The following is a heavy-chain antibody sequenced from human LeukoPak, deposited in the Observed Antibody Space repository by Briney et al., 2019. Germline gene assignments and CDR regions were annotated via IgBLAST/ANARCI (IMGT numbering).Heavy chain of an antibody. J-gene: IGHJ6*03. CDR3: ARDLANWNYDDYYYMDV. Sequence: EASVKVSCKASGYTFTGYYMHWVRQAPGQGLEWMGWISAYNGNTNYAQKLQGRVTMTTDTSTSTAYMELSRLRSDDTAVYYCARDLANWNYDDYYYMDVWGKGTTVTVSS. D-gene: IGHD1-1*01. V-gene: IGHV1-18*04. CDR2: ISAYNGNT. CDR1: GYTFTGYY.